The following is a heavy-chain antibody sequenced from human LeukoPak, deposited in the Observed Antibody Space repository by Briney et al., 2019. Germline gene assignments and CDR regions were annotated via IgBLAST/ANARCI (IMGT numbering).Heavy chain of an antibody. J-gene: IGHJ6*02. V-gene: IGHV3-13*01. D-gene: IGHD6-13*01. CDR3: ARALNSSSWYWPGSYYYGMDV. CDR2: IGTAGDT. CDR1: GFTFSSYD. Sequence: GGSLRLSCAASGFTFSSYDMHWVRHATGKGLEWVSAIGTAGDTYYPGSVKGRFTISRENAKNSLYLQMNSLRAGDTAVYYCARALNSSSWYWPGSYYYGMDVWGQGTTVTVSS.